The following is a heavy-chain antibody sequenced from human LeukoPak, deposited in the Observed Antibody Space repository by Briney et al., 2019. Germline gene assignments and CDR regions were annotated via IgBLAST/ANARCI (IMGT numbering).Heavy chain of an antibody. V-gene: IGHV3-30*02. J-gene: IGHJ3*02. CDR3: AKASRVGYCSSTSCYRGGAFDI. CDR1: GFTFSSYG. Sequence: GGSLRLSCAASGFTFSSYGMHWVRQAPGKGLEWVAFIRYDGSNKYYADSVKGRFTFSRDNSKNTLYLQMNSLRAEDTAVYYCAKASRVGYCSSTSCYRGGAFDIWGQGTMVTVSS. D-gene: IGHD2-2*02. CDR2: IRYDGSNK.